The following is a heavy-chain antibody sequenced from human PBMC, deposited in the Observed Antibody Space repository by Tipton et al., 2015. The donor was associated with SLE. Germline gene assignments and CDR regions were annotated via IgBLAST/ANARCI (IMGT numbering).Heavy chain of an antibody. CDR2: IDPSGDT. Sequence: TLSLTCSVSRGSFHDYSWSWIRQPAGKGLEWIGRIDPSGDTDYNPSLKSRVTMSIDMSRDQFSLNLYSVTAADTAVYYCARDRSVVITAYWFDPWGQGTPVTVSS. J-gene: IGHJ5*02. CDR1: RGSFHDYS. CDR3: ARDRSVVITAYWFDP. D-gene: IGHD2-21*01. V-gene: IGHV4-4*07.